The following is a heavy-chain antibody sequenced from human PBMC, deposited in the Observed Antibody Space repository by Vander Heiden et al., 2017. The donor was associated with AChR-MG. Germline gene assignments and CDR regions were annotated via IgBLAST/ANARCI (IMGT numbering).Heavy chain of an antibody. CDR1: GFTFSDHS. J-gene: IGHJ6*04. CDR2: TRNKANSYTT. CDR3: ARVGLLWFRELPMDV. V-gene: IGHV3-72*01. Sequence: EVQLVESGGGLVQPGGSLRLSCAASGFTFSDHSMDWVRQAPGKGLEWVGRTRNKANSYTTEYAASVKGRFTISRDDSKNSLYLQMNSLKTEDTAVYYCARVGLLWFRELPMDVWGKGTTVTVSS. D-gene: IGHD3-10*01.